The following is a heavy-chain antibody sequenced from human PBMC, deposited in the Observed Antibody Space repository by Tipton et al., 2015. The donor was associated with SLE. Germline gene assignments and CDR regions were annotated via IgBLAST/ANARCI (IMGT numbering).Heavy chain of an antibody. CDR1: GFTFNNYA. D-gene: IGHD6-19*01. J-gene: IGHJ4*02. CDR3: ARRSRSSGWSY. CDR2: IKQDGSDK. V-gene: IGHV3-7*01. Sequence: GSLRLSCAASGFTFNNYAMSWVRQAPGKGLEWVANIKQDGSDKNYVDSVKGRFTISRDNAKNSVYLEMNSLRGEDTAVYYCARRSRSSGWSYWGQGTLVTVSS.